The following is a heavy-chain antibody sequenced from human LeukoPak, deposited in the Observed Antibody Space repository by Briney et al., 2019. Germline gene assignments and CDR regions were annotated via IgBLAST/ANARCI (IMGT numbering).Heavy chain of an antibody. CDR1: GFTFSSYW. CDR3: AREANPDYAFDI. V-gene: IGHV3-7*01. D-gene: IGHD4/OR15-4a*01. Sequence: GGSLRLSCAVSGFTFSSYWMSWVRQAPGRGLEWVANIKQDGSGKYYVDSVKGRFTISRDNAKNSLYLQMNSLRAEDTAVYYCAREANPDYAFDIWGQGTMVTVSS. J-gene: IGHJ3*02. CDR2: IKQDGSGK.